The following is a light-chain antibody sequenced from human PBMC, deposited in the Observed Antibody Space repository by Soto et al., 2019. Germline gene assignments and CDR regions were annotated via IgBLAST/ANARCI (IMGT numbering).Light chain of an antibody. J-gene: IGLJ1*01. CDR2: VGAGGIVG. CDR3: GADHGSGSNFVYV. V-gene: IGLV9-49*01. CDR1: SGYSDYK. Sequence: QAVLTQPPSASASLGASVTLTCTLSSGYSDYKVDWYQQRPGKGPRFVVRVGAGGIVGSKGDGIPDRFSVLGSGLSRDLTIKNIQEEDEGDYHCGADHGSGSNFVYVFGTGTKLTVL.